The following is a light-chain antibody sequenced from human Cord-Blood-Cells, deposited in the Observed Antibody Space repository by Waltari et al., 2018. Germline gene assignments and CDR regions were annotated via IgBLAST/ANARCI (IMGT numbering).Light chain of an antibody. V-gene: IGLV2-14*01. J-gene: IGLJ2*01. CDR3: SSYTSSSTLPV. CDR2: DVS. Sequence: QSALTQPASVSGSPGQSITISCTGTSSDVGGYNYVSWYQQHPGKAPKLMIYDVSNRPSGVSNRVAGSKSGNTASLTISALQAEDEADYYCSSYTSSSTLPVFGGGTKLTVL. CDR1: SSDVGGYNY.